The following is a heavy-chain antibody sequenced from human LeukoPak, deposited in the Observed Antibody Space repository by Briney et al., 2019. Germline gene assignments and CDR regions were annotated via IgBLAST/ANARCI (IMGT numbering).Heavy chain of an antibody. J-gene: IGHJ5*02. CDR1: GASISTYY. Sequence: SETLSLTCTVSGASISTYYWSWIRQPPGKGLEWIGYIYYSGSTNYNPSLKSRVTISVDTSQNQFSLKLSSVTAADTAVYYCATKHKRSGYNPVLSWGQGTLVTVSS. V-gene: IGHV4-59*01. CDR2: IYYSGST. D-gene: IGHD5-24*01. CDR3: ATKHKRSGYNPVLS.